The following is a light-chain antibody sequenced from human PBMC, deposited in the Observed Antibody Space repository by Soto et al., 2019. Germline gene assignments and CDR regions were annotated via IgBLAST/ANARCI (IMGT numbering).Light chain of an antibody. CDR1: QSISSW. CDR2: DAS. Sequence: DIQMTQSPSTLSASVGDRVTITCRASQSISSWLAWYQQKPGKAPKLLIYDASSLESVVPSRFRGSGSGTEFTLTISSLQPDEFATYNCQQYNSYSTFGQGTKVEIK. J-gene: IGKJ1*01. V-gene: IGKV1-5*01. CDR3: QQYNSYST.